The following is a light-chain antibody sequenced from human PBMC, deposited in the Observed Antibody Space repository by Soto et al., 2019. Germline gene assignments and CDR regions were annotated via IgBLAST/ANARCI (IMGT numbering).Light chain of an antibody. CDR3: QQSYSTPRT. CDR1: QSISSY. V-gene: IGKV1-39*01. J-gene: IGKJ1*01. Sequence: DSQRTQSPSSLSASVGYRVTITGRSRQSISSYFNWYQQGPGKATKLLIYAASSLQSGVPSRFSGSGSGTDFTLTISSLPPEDFATYYCQQSYSTPRTFGQRSKV. CDR2: AAS.